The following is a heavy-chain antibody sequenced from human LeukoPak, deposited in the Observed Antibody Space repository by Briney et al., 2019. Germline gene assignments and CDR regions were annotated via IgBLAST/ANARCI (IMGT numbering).Heavy chain of an antibody. CDR3: ARPHSSSWYAS. J-gene: IGHJ5*02. D-gene: IGHD6-13*01. Sequence: SETLSLTCTVSGGSISSSSYYWGWIRQPPGKGVEWIGSIYYSGSTSYTPSLKTRVTISVDTSKNQFSLKLSSVTAADTAVYYCARPHSSSWYASWGQGTLVTVSS. CDR1: GGSISSSSYY. CDR2: IYYSGST. V-gene: IGHV4-39*01.